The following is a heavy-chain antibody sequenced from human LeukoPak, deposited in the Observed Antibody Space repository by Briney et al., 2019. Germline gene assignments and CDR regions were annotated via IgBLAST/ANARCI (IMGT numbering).Heavy chain of an antibody. D-gene: IGHD3-16*01. V-gene: IGHV3-21*01. CDR1: GFTFSDYT. J-gene: IGHJ4*02. CDR2: ISTSSSYI. Sequence: GGSLRLSCAASGFTFSDYTMTWVHQAPGKGLEWVSCISTSSSYIYYADSLQGRFTVSRDNIENSLFLQMNSLIAEDTAVYYCARVSISGGGVDYWGQGTLVTVPS. CDR3: ARVSISGGGVDY.